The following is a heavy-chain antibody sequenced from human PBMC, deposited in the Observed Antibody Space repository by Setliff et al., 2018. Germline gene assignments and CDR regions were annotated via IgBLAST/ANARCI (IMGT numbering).Heavy chain of an antibody. CDR2: IKSKTDGGTT. CDR3: TRDSNHKWGSGRDY. D-gene: IGHD7-27*01. V-gene: IGHV3-15*01. CDR1: GFTFSNDW. J-gene: IGHJ4*02. Sequence: PGGSLRLSCAASGFTFSNDWMSWVRQAPGKGLEWIGHIKSKTDGGTTDYAAPVKGRFTISRDDSKNTLYLQMNSLKTEDTAVYYCTRDSNHKWGSGRDYWGQGTLVTVSS.